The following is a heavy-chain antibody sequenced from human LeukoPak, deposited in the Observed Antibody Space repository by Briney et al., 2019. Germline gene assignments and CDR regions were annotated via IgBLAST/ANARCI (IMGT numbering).Heavy chain of an antibody. D-gene: IGHD2-2*01. CDR3: AKSPYCSSTSCYVYELYYYYGMDV. CDR1: GGTFSSYA. J-gene: IGHJ6*02. CDR2: ISGSGGST. V-gene: IGHV3-23*01. Sequence: ASVKVSCKASGGTFSSYAMSWVRQAPGKGLEWVSAISGSGGSTHYADSVKGRFTISRDNSKNTLYLQMNSLRAEDTAVYYCAKSPYCSSTSCYVYELYYYYGMDVWGQGTTVTVSS.